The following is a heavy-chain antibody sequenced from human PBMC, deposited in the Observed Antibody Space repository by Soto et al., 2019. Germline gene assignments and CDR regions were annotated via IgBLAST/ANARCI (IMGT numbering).Heavy chain of an antibody. D-gene: IGHD2-8*02. Sequence: GGSLRLSCAASGFICSSYDMSWVRQAPGKGLEWVSTILVDGRTFYVDSVKGRFTISRDSSQNTVYLQMNSLTAGDTALYYCAKATATGGGDFDICGQGKMVTVSS. CDR1: GFICSSYD. V-gene: IGHV3-23*01. CDR2: ILVDGRT. CDR3: AKATATGGGDFDI. J-gene: IGHJ3*02.